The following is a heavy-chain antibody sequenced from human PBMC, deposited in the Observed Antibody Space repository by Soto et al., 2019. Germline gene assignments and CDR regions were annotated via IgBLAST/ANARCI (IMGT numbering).Heavy chain of an antibody. CDR2: IIPIFGTA. V-gene: IGHV1-69*13. J-gene: IGHJ4*02. Sequence: SVKVSCKASGGTFSSYAISWVRQARGQGLEWMGGIIPIFGTANYAQKFQGRVTITADESTSTAYMELSSLRSEDTAVYYCARGFSPIAVAGPGNYYFDYWGQGTLVTVSS. D-gene: IGHD6-19*01. CDR3: ARGFSPIAVAGPGNYYFDY. CDR1: GGTFSSYA.